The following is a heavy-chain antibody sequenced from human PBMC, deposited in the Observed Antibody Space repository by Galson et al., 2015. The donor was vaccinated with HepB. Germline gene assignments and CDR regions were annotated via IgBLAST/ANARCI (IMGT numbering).Heavy chain of an antibody. J-gene: IGHJ3*02. CDR2: FDPEDGET. D-gene: IGHD3-22*01. V-gene: IGHV1-24*01. Sequence: SVKVSCKVSGYTLTELSMHWVRQAPGKGLEWMGGFDPEDGETVYAQKFQGRVTMTEDTSTDTAYMELSSLRSEDTAVYYCATKTYDSSGYLILDAFDIWGQGTMVTVSS. CDR1: GYTLTELS. CDR3: ATKTYDSSGYLILDAFDI.